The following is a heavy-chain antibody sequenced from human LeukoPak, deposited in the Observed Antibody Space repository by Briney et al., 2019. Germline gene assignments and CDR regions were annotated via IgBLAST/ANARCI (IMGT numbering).Heavy chain of an antibody. J-gene: IGHJ2*01. V-gene: IGHV3-33*06. CDR1: GFTFSSYG. Sequence: QPGRSLRLSCAASGFTFSSYGMRWVRQAPGKGLEWVAVIWYDGSNKYYADSVKGRFTISRDNSKNTLYLQMNSLRAEDTAVYYCAKDRPEDIVVVPAAKLYWYFDLWGRGTLVTVSS. CDR2: IWYDGSNK. CDR3: AKDRPEDIVVVPAAKLYWYFDL. D-gene: IGHD2-2*01.